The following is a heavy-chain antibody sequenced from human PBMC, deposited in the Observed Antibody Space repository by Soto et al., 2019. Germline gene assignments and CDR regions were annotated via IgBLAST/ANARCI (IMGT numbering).Heavy chain of an antibody. CDR2: IMKDGGVK. CDR3: ARIGSSGWYLDS. J-gene: IGHJ4*02. D-gene: IGHD6-19*01. CDR1: GFIFSDYW. V-gene: IGHV3-7*03. Sequence: GGSLRLSCEASGFIFSDYWMGWVRQAPGKGLEWVASIMKDGGVKKYVDSVKGRFTISRDNAKNSLFLQLNSLTSEDTAVYYCARIGSSGWYLDSWGQGTLVTVSS.